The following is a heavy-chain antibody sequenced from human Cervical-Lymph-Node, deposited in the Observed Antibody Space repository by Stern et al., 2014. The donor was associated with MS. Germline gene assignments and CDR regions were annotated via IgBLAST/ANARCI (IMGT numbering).Heavy chain of an antibody. D-gene: IGHD5-12*01. J-gene: IGHJ6*02. CDR3: ARIPHSGYLDYQYGMDV. CDR2: IHPGDSDT. CDR1: GFSFTTYW. V-gene: IGHV5-51*03. Sequence: QLVQSGAEVKKPGESLKISCKGSGFSFTTYWIGWVRQMPGTGLEWMGVIHPGDSDTRYHPSFQGQVTISADKSISTAYLQWSSLKASDTAMYYCARIPHSGYLDYQYGMDVWGQGTTVTVSS.